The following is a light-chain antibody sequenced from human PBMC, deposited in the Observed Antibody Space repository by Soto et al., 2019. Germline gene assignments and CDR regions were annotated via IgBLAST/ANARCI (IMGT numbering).Light chain of an antibody. V-gene: IGKV3-20*01. J-gene: IGKJ4*01. CDR2: GAS. CDR1: QSVSNNY. CDR3: QQYSSSPLT. Sequence: IVFTKAPGNVSLSAGERATLSCRASQSVSNNYLAWYQPKPGQAPRLLIYGASSRDTGIPDRFSGSGSRTDCTLTISSLEPEDVLVDYCQQYSSSPLTFGGGTKVDIK.